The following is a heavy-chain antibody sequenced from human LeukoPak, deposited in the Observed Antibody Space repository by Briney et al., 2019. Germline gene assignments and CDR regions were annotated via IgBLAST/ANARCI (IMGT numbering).Heavy chain of an antibody. D-gene: IGHD3-16*01. CDR3: ARVLGAYSSVYGPDYY. V-gene: IGHV3-7*01. J-gene: IGHJ4*02. CDR1: GFTLSSSE. Sequence: GGSLRLSCAASGFTLSSSEMNWVRQAPGKGLEWVANMRHRESEKYYVDSVKGRFTISRDNAKNSLYLQMSSLRAEDTAVYYCARVLGAYSSVYGPDYYWGQGTLVTVSS. CDR2: MRHRESEK.